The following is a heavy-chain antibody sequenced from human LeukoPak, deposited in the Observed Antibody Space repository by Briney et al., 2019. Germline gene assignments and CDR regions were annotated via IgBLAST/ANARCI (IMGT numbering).Heavy chain of an antibody. J-gene: IGHJ6*04. CDR3: ARGYYYGSGRPYYYYYGMDV. V-gene: IGHV4-39*07. CDR2: INHSGST. CDR1: GGSIGSGGNY. D-gene: IGHD3-10*01. Sequence: SETLSLTCTVSGGSIGSGGNYWSWIRQPPGKGLEWIGEINHSGSTNYNPSLKSRVTISVDTSKNQFSLKLSSVTAADTAVYYCARGYYYGSGRPYYYYYGMDVWGKGTTVTVSS.